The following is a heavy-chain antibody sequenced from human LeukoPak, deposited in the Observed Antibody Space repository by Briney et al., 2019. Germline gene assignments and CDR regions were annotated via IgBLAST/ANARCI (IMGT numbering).Heavy chain of an antibody. J-gene: IGHJ6*03. V-gene: IGHV3-23*01. CDR3: AKGDLYRDLYYYYMDV. Sequence: GGSLRLSCAASGFTFSSYAMSWVRQAPGKGLEWVSAISGSGGSTYYADSVKGRFTISRDNSKNTLYLQMNSLRAEDTAVYYCAKGDLYRDLYYYYMDVWGKGTTVTVSS. D-gene: IGHD1-14*01. CDR2: ISGSGGST. CDR1: GFTFSSYA.